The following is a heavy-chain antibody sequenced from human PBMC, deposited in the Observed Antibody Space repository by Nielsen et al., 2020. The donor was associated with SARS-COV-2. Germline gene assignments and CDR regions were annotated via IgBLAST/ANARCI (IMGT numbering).Heavy chain of an antibody. V-gene: IGHV3-20*04. J-gene: IGHJ4*02. CDR1: GFTFDDYG. CDR3: GVAGGY. CDR2: INSDGSST. Sequence: GESLKISCAASGFTFDDYGMSWVRQAPGKGLEWVSGINSDGSSTSYADSVKGRFTISRDNAKNTLYPQMNSLRAEDTAVYYCGVAGGYWGQGTLVTVSS. D-gene: IGHD6-19*01.